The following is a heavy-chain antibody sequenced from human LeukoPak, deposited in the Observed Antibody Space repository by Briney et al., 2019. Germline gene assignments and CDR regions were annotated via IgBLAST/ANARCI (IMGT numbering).Heavy chain of an antibody. J-gene: IGHJ5*01. Sequence: GGSLRLSCVASGFTFSSYSMNWVRQAPGKGLEWVSYISRGRPTIHYADSVKGRFTISRDNAKNSLYLQMNSLRDEDTAVYYCAKGGSPSHNWFNSWGQGTLVTVSS. CDR1: GFTFSSYS. CDR2: ISRGRPTI. D-gene: IGHD2-15*01. V-gene: IGHV3-48*02. CDR3: AKGGSPSHNWFNS.